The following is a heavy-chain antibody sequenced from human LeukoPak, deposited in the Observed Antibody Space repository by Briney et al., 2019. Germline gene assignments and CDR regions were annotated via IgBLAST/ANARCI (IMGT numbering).Heavy chain of an antibody. V-gene: IGHV4-59*08. CDR2: LFHSGTR. D-gene: IGHD6-13*01. CDR1: GGSITSYY. CDR3: ARVVNSSSWLYYYYYYMDV. J-gene: IGHJ6*03. Sequence: SETLSLTCTVSGGSITSYYWSWIRQPPGKGLEWIGYLFHSGTRRYNPSLKSRVTISADTTKNQIFLTLNSTTAADTAVYYCARVVNSSSWLYYYYYYMDVWGKGTTVTVSS.